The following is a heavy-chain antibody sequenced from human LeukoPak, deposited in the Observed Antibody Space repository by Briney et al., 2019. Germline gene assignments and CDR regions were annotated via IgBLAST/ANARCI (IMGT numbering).Heavy chain of an antibody. J-gene: IGHJ4*02. Sequence: GGSLRLSCAASGFAFSRHSMNWVRQAPGTGLEWVSSISSSSIYIYYADSVKGRFTISRDNAKNSLYLQMNSLRADDTAVYYCARDTVGEGEDANYGGYYFGYWGKGTVVTVSS. CDR2: ISSSSIYI. CDR1: GFAFSRHS. D-gene: IGHD3-3*01. CDR3: ARDTVGEGEDANYGGYYFGY. V-gene: IGHV3-21*01.